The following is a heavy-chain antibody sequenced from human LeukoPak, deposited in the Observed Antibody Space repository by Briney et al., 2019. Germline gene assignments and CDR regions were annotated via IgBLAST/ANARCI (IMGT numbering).Heavy chain of an antibody. Sequence: GGSLRLSCAASGFTFSSYAMSWVRQAPGKGLEWVSAISGSGGSTYYADSVKGRFTISRDNSKNTLCLQMNSLRAEDTAVYYCAKGDYYDSSGHINYWGQGTLVTVSS. D-gene: IGHD3-22*01. CDR3: AKGDYYDSSGHINY. J-gene: IGHJ4*02. CDR1: GFTFSSYA. V-gene: IGHV3-23*01. CDR2: ISGSGGST.